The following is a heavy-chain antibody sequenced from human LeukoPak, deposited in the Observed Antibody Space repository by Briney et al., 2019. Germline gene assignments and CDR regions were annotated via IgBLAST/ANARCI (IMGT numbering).Heavy chain of an antibody. D-gene: IGHD3-10*01. J-gene: IGHJ3*02. V-gene: IGHV4-39*01. CDR3: ARHSPHLTMGNDAFDI. Sequence: SETLSLTCTVSGGSISSSSYYWGWIRQPPGKGLEWIGSIYYSGSTYYNPSLKSRVTISVDTSKSQFSLKLSSVTAADTAVYYCARHSPHLTMGNDAFDIWGQGTMVTVSS. CDR1: GGSISSSSYY. CDR2: IYYSGST.